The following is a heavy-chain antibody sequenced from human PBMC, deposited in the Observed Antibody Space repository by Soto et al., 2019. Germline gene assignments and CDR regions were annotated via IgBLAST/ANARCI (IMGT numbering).Heavy chain of an antibody. J-gene: IGHJ5*02. V-gene: IGHV1-3*01. Sequence: TFTSSAMHWVRQGPGQRLAWTGWINAGNGNTKYSQKLQGRDTMTTDTSTSTAYMELRSLRSDDTAVYYCARDLATFGGVIKFGPRLDPWGQGTLVTVS. D-gene: IGHD3-16*01. CDR1: TFTSSA. CDR3: ARDLATFGGVIKFGPRLDP. CDR2: INAGNGNT.